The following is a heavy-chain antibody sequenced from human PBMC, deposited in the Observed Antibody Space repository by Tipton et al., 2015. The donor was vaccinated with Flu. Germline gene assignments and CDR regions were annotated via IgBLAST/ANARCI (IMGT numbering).Heavy chain of an antibody. V-gene: IGHV4-31*03. CDR2: IYNGGSP. D-gene: IGHD1-26*01. CDR1: GASISSNGYY. Sequence: TLSLTCTVSGASISSNGYYWTWIRQHPGEGLEWIGYIYNGGSPAYNSSLKSRVSISIDTSKNQFSLNMRSVTAADTAVYYCARPLNSGREYAFDIWGQGTKVTVSS. J-gene: IGHJ3*02. CDR3: ARPLNSGREYAFDI.